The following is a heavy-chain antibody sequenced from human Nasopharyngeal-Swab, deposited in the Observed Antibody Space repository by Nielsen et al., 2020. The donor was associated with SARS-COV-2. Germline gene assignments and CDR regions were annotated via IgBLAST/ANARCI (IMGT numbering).Heavy chain of an antibody. CDR3: STLPIPALGADY. CDR1: GFTFNEYT. V-gene: IGHV3-73*01. CDR2: IRSKTHSYTT. J-gene: IGHJ4*02. Sequence: GSLKISCAASGFTFNEYTMNWVRQASGKGLEWVGRIRSKTHSYTTDYAASVKGRFTISRDDSKNTAYLHMNSLESEDTAVYYCSTLPIPALGADYWGQGTLVTVSS. D-gene: IGHD6-13*01.